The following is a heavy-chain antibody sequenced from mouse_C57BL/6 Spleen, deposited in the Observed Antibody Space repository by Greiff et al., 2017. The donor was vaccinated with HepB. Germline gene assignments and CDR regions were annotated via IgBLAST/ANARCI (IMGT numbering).Heavy chain of an antibody. CDR2: IDPEDGET. V-gene: IGHV14-2*01. CDR3: ALTTVVAREYCDV. D-gene: IGHD1-1*01. Sequence: VKLVESGAELVKPGASVKLSCTASGFNIKDYYMHWVKQRTEQGLEWIGRIDPEDGETKYAPKFQGKATITADTSSNTAYLQLSSLTSEDTAVYYCALTTVVAREYCDVWGTGTTVTVSS. CDR1: GFNIKDYY. J-gene: IGHJ1*03.